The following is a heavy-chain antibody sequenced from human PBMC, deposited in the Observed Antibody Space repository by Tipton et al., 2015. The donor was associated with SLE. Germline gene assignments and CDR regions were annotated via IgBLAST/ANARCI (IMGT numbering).Heavy chain of an antibody. Sequence: TLSLTCTVSGGSISSYYWSWIRQPAGKGLEWIGRIYTSGGTNYNPSLKSRITMSVDTSKNHFSRKLSSGTAADTAVYYCARDRFATVVTDDAFDIWGQGTMVTVSS. CDR2: IYTSGGT. CDR1: GGSISSYY. V-gene: IGHV4-4*07. CDR3: ARDRFATVVTDDAFDI. J-gene: IGHJ3*02. D-gene: IGHD4-23*01.